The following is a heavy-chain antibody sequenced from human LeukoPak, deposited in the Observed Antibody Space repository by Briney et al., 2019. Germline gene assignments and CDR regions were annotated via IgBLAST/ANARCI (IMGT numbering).Heavy chain of an antibody. CDR2: IYPGDSDT. J-gene: IGHJ6*02. V-gene: IGHV5-51*01. Sequence: AGESLKISCKGSGYSFTSYWIGWVRQMPGKGLEWMGIIYPGDSDTRYSPSFQGQVTISADKSISTAYLQWSSLRASDTAMYYCARLSGSWQHYYYYGMDVWGQGTTVTVSS. D-gene: IGHD5-12*01. CDR1: GYSFTSYW. CDR3: ARLSGSWQHYYYYGMDV.